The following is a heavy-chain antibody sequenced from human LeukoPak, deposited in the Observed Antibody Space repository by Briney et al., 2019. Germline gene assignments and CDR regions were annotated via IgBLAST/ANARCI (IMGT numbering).Heavy chain of an antibody. CDR3: AHRRMVRGATNAFDI. V-gene: IGHV2-5*01. Sequence: SGPTLVNPTQTLTLTCTFSGFSLSTSGVGVGWIPQPPGKALEWLALIYWNDDKRYSPSLKSRLTITKDTSKNQVVLTMTNMDPVDTATYYCAHRRMVRGATNAFDIWGQGTMVTVSS. CDR1: GFSLSTSGVG. D-gene: IGHD3-10*01. CDR2: IYWNDDK. J-gene: IGHJ3*02.